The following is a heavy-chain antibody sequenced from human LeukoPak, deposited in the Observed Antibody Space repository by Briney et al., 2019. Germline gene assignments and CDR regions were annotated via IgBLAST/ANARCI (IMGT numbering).Heavy chain of an antibody. CDR3: ARGSWDDVGYYYYYYMDV. Sequence: SVKVSCKASGGSFSSHAVGWVRQAPGQGLEWLGGTIPPFGTTRYAQKFQGRVTITTDESTRTAYMDLSSLTSEDTAVYYCARGSWDDVGYYYYYYMDVWGKGPTVTVSS. D-gene: IGHD1-1*01. CDR2: TIPPFGTT. V-gene: IGHV1-69*05. CDR1: GGSFSSHA. J-gene: IGHJ6*03.